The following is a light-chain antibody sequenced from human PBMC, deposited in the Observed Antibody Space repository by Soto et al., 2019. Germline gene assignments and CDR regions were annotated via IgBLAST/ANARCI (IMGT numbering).Light chain of an antibody. CDR3: QQYGSSLTWT. CDR2: GAS. CDR1: QSVSSSD. Sequence: EIVMTQSPPTLSVSPGERATLSCSASQSVSSSDLACYQKKPGQAPSLIIYGASSRATGIPDRFSGSVSGTDFTLTISRLEPEDFASYYCQQYGSSLTWTFGQGTKVDIK. V-gene: IGKV3-20*01. J-gene: IGKJ1*01.